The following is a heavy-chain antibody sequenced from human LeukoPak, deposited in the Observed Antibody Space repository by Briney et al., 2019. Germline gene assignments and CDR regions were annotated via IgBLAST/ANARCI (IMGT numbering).Heavy chain of an antibody. Sequence: PERSLRLSCTVSGFNFNNYAMHWVRQAPGKGLEWVTIMSYDGTNRYYADSVKGRFTVSRDNSKNTLYLQMNSLRSDDTAVYYCARVARTGIGELLRPLDKWGQGTLVSVSS. CDR2: MSYDGTNR. CDR1: GFNFNNYA. J-gene: IGHJ4*02. D-gene: IGHD3-10*01. CDR3: ARVARTGIGELLRPLDK. V-gene: IGHV3-30-3*01.